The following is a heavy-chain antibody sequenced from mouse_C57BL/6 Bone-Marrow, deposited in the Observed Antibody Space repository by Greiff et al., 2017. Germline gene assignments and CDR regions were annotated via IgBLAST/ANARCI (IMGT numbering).Heavy chain of an antibody. CDR2: IDPSDSYT. D-gene: IGHD1-1*02. Sequence: QVQLQQPGAELVKPGASVKLSCKASGYTFTSYWMQWVKQRPGQGLEWIGEIDPSDSYTNYNQKFKGKATLTVDTSSSTAYMQLSSLTSEDSAVYYCARRWEGGPRYYFDYWGQGTTLTVSS. CDR1: GYTFTSYW. V-gene: IGHV1-50*01. CDR3: ARRWEGGPRYYFDY. J-gene: IGHJ2*01.